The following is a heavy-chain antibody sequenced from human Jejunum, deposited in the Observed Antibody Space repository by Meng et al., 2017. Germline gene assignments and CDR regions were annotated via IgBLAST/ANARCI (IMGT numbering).Heavy chain of an antibody. CDR2: IYYSGST. CDR1: GDSVSSDNYY. Sequence: QVPLPESGPGLVRPSETLSLTCTVSGDSVSSDNYYWSWIRQPPGKGLEWIGYIYYSGSTDHNPSLKSRVTMSVDTSRNQFSLNLSSVTAADTAVYYCARVILYSGSYYFDSWGQGTLVTVSS. V-gene: IGHV4-61*01. J-gene: IGHJ4*02. D-gene: IGHD1-26*01. CDR3: ARVILYSGSYYFDS.